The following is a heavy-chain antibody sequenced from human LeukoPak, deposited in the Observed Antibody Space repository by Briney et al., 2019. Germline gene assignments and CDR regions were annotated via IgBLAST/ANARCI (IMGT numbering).Heavy chain of an antibody. J-gene: IGHJ3*02. Sequence: SVKVSCKASGGTFSSYTISWVRQAPGQGLEWMGRIIPILGIANYAQKFQGRVTITADQSTSTAYMELSSLRSEDTAVYYCASAVIKAEAFDIRGQGTMVTVSS. V-gene: IGHV1-69*02. CDR1: GGTFSSYT. CDR2: IIPILGIA. D-gene: IGHD3-10*01. CDR3: ASAVIKAEAFDI.